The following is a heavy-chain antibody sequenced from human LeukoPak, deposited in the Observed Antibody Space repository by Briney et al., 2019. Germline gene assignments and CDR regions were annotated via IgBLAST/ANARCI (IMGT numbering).Heavy chain of an antibody. D-gene: IGHD5-18*01. CDR1: GGSFSGYY. V-gene: IGHV4-34*01. Sequence: SETLSLTCAVYGGSFSGYYWSWIRQPPGKGLEWIGEINHSGSTNYNPSLKSRVTISVDTSKNQFSLKLSSVTAADTAVYYCARRRGYGYGYYLDYWGQGTLVTVSS. CDR3: ARRRGYGYGYYLDY. CDR2: INHSGST. J-gene: IGHJ4*02.